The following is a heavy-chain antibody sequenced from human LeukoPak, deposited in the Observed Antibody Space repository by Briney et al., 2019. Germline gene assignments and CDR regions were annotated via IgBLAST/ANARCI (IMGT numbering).Heavy chain of an antibody. CDR3: ARNPGLDHFDY. D-gene: IGHD3/OR15-3a*01. J-gene: IGHJ4*02. CDR1: SSYS. CDR2: IYYSGST. Sequence: SSYSMNWVRQAPGKGLEWIGSIYYSGSTYYNPSLKSRVTISVDTSKNQFSLKLSSVTAADTAVYYCARNPGLDHFDYWGQGTLVTVSS. V-gene: IGHV4-39*07.